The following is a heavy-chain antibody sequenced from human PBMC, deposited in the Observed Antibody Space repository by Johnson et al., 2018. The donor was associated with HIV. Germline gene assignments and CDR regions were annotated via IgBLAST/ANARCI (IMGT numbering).Heavy chain of an antibody. CDR3: AKEIGTATRWYAREAFDI. CDR2: FYNDGGT. D-gene: IGHD6-13*01. V-gene: IGHV3-53*01. Sequence: VQLVESGGGLIQPGGSLRLSCAASGFTVNSNAMNWVRQAPGKGLEWVSGFYNDGGTYYADSVKGRFAISRDNSKNTLFLQMNNLRAEDTAMYYCAKEIGTATRWYAREAFDIWGQGTMVTVSS. CDR1: GFTVNSNA. J-gene: IGHJ3*02.